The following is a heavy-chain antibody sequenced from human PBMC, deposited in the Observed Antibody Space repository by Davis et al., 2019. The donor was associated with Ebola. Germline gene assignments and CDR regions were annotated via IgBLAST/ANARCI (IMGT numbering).Heavy chain of an antibody. J-gene: IGHJ6*04. Sequence: MPSETLSLTCTVSGGSISSSSYYWSWIRQPPGKGLEWIGEINHSGSTNYNPSLKSRVTISVDTSKNQFSLKLSSVTAADTAVYYCARGLPRIAVAGTDYYYGMDVWGKGTTVTVSS. V-gene: IGHV4-39*07. D-gene: IGHD6-19*01. CDR3: ARGLPRIAVAGTDYYYGMDV. CDR1: GGSISSSSYY. CDR2: INHSGST.